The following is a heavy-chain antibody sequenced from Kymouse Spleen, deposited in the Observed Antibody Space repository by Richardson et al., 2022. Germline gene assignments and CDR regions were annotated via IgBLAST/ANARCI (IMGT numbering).Heavy chain of an antibody. CDR3: ARGHSSGWKHYYYYGMDV. CDR2: INHSGST. V-gene: IGHV4-34*01. D-gene: IGHD6-19*01. Sequence: QVQLQQWGAGLLKPSETLSLTCAVYGGSFSGYYWSWIRQPPGKGLEWIGEINHSGSTNYNPSLKSRVTISVDTSKNQFSLKLSSVTAADTAVYYCARGHSSGWKHYYYYGMDVWGQGTTVTVSS. CDR1: GGSFSGYY. J-gene: IGHJ6*02.